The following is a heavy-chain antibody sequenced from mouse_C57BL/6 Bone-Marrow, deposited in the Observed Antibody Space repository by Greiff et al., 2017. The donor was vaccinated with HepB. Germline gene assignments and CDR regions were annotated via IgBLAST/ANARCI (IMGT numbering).Heavy chain of an antibody. CDR2: IYPRDGST. Sequence: QVQLQQSDAELVKPGASVKISCKVSGYTFTDHTIHWMKQRPEQGLEWIGYIYPRDGSTKYNEKFKGKATLTADKSSSTADMQLNSLTSEDSAVYFCASDGNYSRWYFDVWGTGTTVTVSS. CDR1: GYTFTDHT. V-gene: IGHV1-78*01. CDR3: ASDGNYSRWYFDV. D-gene: IGHD2-1*01. J-gene: IGHJ1*03.